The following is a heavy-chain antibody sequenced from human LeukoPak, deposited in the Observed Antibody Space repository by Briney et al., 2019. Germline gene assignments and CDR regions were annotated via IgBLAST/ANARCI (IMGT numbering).Heavy chain of an antibody. CDR3: ARVSPVAGTCYYYGMDV. D-gene: IGHD6-19*01. CDR2: ISSSGSTI. CDR1: GFTFSSYE. Sequence: GGSLRLSCAASGFTFSSYEMNWVRQAPGKGLEWVSYISSSGSTIYYADSVKGRFTISRDNAKSSLYLQMNSLRAEDTAVYYCARVSPVAGTCYYYGMDVWGQGTTVTVSS. V-gene: IGHV3-48*03. J-gene: IGHJ6*02.